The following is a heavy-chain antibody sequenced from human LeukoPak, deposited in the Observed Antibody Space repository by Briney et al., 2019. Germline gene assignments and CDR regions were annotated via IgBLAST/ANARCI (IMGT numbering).Heavy chain of an antibody. CDR3: ARDPWGKDAFDI. V-gene: IGHV3-30*02. Sequence: PGGSLRLSCAASGFTFSSYGMHWVRQAPGKGLEWVAFIRYDGSNKYYADSVKGRFTISRDNAKNSLYLQMNSLRAEDTAVYYCARDPWGKDAFDIWGQGTMVTVSS. CDR1: GFTFSSYG. D-gene: IGHD3-16*01. J-gene: IGHJ3*02. CDR2: IRYDGSNK.